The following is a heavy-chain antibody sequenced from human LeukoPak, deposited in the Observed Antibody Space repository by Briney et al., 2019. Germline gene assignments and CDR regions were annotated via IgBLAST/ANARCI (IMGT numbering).Heavy chain of an antibody. J-gene: IGHJ4*02. CDR2: IYSGGTT. D-gene: IGHD4-17*01. V-gene: IGHV3-66*01. Sequence: PGGSLRLSCVVSELTVSSNYMSWVRQAPGKGLEWVSVIYSGGTTNYADSVKGRFLVYRDNSKNTLYLQMNSLRAEDTAVYYCASKLTTGYWGQGTLVTVSS. CDR1: ELTVSSNY. CDR3: ASKLTTGY.